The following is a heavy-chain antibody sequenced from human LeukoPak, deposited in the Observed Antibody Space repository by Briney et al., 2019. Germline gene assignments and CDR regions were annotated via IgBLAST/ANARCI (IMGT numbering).Heavy chain of an antibody. CDR2: ISYDGSNK. Sequence: GGSLRLSCAASGFTFSTYNMHWLRKAPGKGLEWVAVISYDGSNKCYADSVKGRFTISRDDSKNTLYLEMNRLNAEDTAVYYCAKDRAGSWAIDYWGQGTLVTVSS. V-gene: IGHV3-30*18. D-gene: IGHD6-13*01. CDR1: GFTFSTYN. CDR3: AKDRAGSWAIDY. J-gene: IGHJ4*02.